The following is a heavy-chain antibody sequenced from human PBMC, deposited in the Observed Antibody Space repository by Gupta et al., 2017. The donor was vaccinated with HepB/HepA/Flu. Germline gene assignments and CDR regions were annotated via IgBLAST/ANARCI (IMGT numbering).Heavy chain of an antibody. V-gene: IGHV5-51*01. Sequence: DVQLVQSRGEVQKAGESLRISCQAYGYSFPSYWLAWVRQMPDTRLEWIGIFYVGDSDVIYNPSFQGQATMSGDISTRVVYLQWDNLKASDTASYFCARHSSDSTLDYWGQGTPVTVSS. CDR3: ARHSSDSTLDY. CDR2: FYVGDSDV. J-gene: IGHJ4*02. D-gene: IGHD4-4*01. CDR1: GYSFPSYW.